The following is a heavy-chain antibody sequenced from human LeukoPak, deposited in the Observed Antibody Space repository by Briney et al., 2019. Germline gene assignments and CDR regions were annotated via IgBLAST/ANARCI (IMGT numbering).Heavy chain of an antibody. D-gene: IGHD2-2*01. V-gene: IGHV5-51*01. J-gene: IGHJ4*02. CDR1: GYSFNTYW. CDR2: IYAGDSDT. Sequence: GESLKTSCKGSGYSFNTYWIGWVRQMPGKGLEWIGIIYAGDSDTRYSPSFQDQVTMSVDKSINTAYLQWSSLKASDTAMYYCARRQGCSNTACPPDYWGQGTLVTVSS. CDR3: ARRQGCSNTACPPDY.